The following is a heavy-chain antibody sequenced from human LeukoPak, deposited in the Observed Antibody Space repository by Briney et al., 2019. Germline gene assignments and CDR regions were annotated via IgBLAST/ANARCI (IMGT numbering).Heavy chain of an antibody. Sequence: ASVKVSCKASGYIFTSYAMNWVRQAPGQGLEWMGWINTNTGNPTYAQGFTGRFVFSLDTSVSTAYLQISSLKAEDTAVYYCARVEYYYDSSGYLPLFPDYWGQGTLVTVSS. CDR2: INTNTGNP. V-gene: IGHV7-4-1*02. J-gene: IGHJ4*02. CDR3: ARVEYYYDSSGYLPLFPDY. CDR1: GYIFTSYA. D-gene: IGHD3-22*01.